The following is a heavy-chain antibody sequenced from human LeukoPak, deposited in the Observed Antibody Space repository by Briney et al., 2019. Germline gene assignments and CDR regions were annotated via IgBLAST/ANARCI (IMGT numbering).Heavy chain of an antibody. CDR2: IGASGEST. J-gene: IGHJ3*01. CDR3: AKDIQLST. CDR1: GFTFSTYV. Sequence: GGSLRLSCAASGFTFSTYVMSWVRQAPGKGLEWVSLIGASGESTYYADSVKGRFTISRDNSKNTLSLQMNSLRVEDTAMYFCAKDIQLSTWGLGTMVTVSS. V-gene: IGHV3-23*01. D-gene: IGHD5-24*01.